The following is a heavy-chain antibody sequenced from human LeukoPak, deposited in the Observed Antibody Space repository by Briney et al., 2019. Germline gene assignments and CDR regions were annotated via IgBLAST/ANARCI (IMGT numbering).Heavy chain of an antibody. Sequence: PSETLSLTCTVSGGSISSYYWSWIRQPPGKGLEWIGYIYYSGSTNYNPSLKSRVTISVDTSKNQFSLKLSSVTAADTAVYYCARTRGYSYDNWSDPWGQGTLVTVSS. CDR3: ARTRGYSYDNWSDP. D-gene: IGHD5-18*01. CDR1: GGSISSYY. CDR2: IYYSGST. J-gene: IGHJ5*02. V-gene: IGHV4-59*01.